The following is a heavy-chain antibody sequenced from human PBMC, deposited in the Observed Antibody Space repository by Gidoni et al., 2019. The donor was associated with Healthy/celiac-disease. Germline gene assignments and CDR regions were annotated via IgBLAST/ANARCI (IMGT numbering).Heavy chain of an antibody. V-gene: IGHV4-39*01. Sequence: PQLQESGPGLVKPSETLSLTCTVPGGSISSSSYYWGWIRQPPGKGLEWIGSIYYSGSTYYNPSLKSRVTISVDTSKNQFSLKVSSVTATDTAVYFCARLLPGLPQLWSDSWGQGTLVTVSS. D-gene: IGHD5-18*01. CDR2: IYYSGST. CDR1: GGSISSSSYY. J-gene: IGHJ4*02. CDR3: ARLLPGLPQLWSDS.